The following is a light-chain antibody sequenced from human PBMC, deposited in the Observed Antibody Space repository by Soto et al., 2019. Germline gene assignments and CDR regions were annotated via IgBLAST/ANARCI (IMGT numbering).Light chain of an antibody. Sequence: QAVVTQPPSVSGAPGQRVTISCTGNSSNIGAGYDVHWYQQLPGTAPKLLISGNNNRPSGVPDRFSGSRSGTSASLAIAGLQAEDEADYYCQSCDGRLSGSSVFGGGTKLTVL. CDR1: SSNIGAGYD. CDR2: GNN. CDR3: QSCDGRLSGSSV. V-gene: IGLV1-40*01. J-gene: IGLJ2*01.